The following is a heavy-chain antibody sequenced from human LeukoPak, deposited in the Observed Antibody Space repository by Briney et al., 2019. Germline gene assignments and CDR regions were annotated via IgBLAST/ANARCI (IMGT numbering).Heavy chain of an antibody. V-gene: IGHV3-23*01. CDR3: VRASFDGTYYRGFDY. D-gene: IGHD1-26*01. CDR1: GFTFSSYA. Sequence: PVGALRLSCAPSGFTFSSYAMSWGRQAPGKGLEGGSAISGSGGSTYYADSVNGGFTISRDNAKNTLYLQMNSLRAGDTALYYCVRASFDGTYYRGFDYWGQGTLVTVSS. J-gene: IGHJ4*02. CDR2: ISGSGGST.